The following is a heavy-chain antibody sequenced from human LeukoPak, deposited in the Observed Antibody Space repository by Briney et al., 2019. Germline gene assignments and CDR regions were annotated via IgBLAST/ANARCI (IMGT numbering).Heavy chain of an antibody. J-gene: IGHJ4*02. V-gene: IGHV3-15*01. D-gene: IGHD6-19*01. CDR3: TRVCPYDSGCFDC. CDR2: IKSKTDGETT. CDR1: GFTFDYIW. Sequence: PGGSLRLSCAASGFTFDYIWMSWVRQAPGKGLEWVGRIKSKTDGETTDYAAPVKGRFTLSRDDSKNTLYLQMNSLKIEDTAVYYCTRVCPYDSGCFDCWGQGTLVTVSS.